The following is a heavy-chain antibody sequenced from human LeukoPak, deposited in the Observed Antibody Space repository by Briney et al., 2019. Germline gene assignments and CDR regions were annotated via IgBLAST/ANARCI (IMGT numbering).Heavy chain of an antibody. CDR2: INSDGSST. V-gene: IGHV3-74*01. CDR3: ARSMVPLFED. D-gene: IGHD4/OR15-4a*01. J-gene: IGHJ4*02. CDR1: GFTFSSYW. Sequence: GGSLRLSCAASGFTFSSYWMHWVRQPPGKGLVWASRINSDGSSTSYADSVKGRFTISRDNAKNTLYLQMNSLRAEDTAVYYCARSMVPLFEDWGQGTLVTVSS.